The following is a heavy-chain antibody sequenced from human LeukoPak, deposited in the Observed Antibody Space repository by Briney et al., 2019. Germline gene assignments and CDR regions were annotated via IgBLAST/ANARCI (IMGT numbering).Heavy chain of an antibody. CDR2: INHSGST. Sequence: SETLSLTCAVYGGSFSGYYWSWIRQPPGKGLEWIGEINHSGSTNYNPSLKSRVTISVDTSKNQFSLKLSSVTAADTAVYYCARRVGAGFDYWGEGTLVTVSS. J-gene: IGHJ4*02. CDR3: ARRVGAGFDY. CDR1: GGSFSGYY. D-gene: IGHD1-26*01. V-gene: IGHV4-34*01.